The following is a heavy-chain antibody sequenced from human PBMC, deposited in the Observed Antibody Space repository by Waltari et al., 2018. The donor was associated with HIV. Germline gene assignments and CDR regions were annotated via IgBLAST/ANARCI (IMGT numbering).Heavy chain of an antibody. J-gene: IGHJ6*02. Sequence: VQLVESGGGLVQPGRSLRLSCAASGFSFEDSAMHGVRQVPGKGLGWVSGISWNSDKIGYADSVKGRFTISRDNAKNSLYLQMNSLRAEDTDFYFCAKDIFSKYYYHYYGMDVWGQGTTVTVTS. D-gene: IGHD3-10*01. CDR1: GFSFEDSA. CDR3: AKDIFSKYYYHYYGMDV. V-gene: IGHV3-9*01. CDR2: ISWNSDKI.